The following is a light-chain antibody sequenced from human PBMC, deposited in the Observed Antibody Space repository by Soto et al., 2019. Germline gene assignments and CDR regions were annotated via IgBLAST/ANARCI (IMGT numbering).Light chain of an antibody. CDR3: QQYSNWPSWT. Sequence: EIVMTQSPATLSVSPGERVTLSCRASQSVSGDLAWYHHKPGQAPRLLIYGASTRATGIPARFSGSGFGTEFTLTISSLQSEDFAVYYCQQYSNWPSWTFGQGTKVEIK. CDR1: QSVSGD. V-gene: IGKV3-15*01. CDR2: GAS. J-gene: IGKJ1*01.